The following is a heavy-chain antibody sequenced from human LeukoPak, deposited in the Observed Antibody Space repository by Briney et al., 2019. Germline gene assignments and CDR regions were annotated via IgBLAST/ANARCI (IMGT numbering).Heavy chain of an antibody. V-gene: IGHV1-69*01. J-gene: IGHJ3*02. CDR3: ARSEDRSGWYWAFDI. CDR2: IMPIFSTA. CDR1: GGTFSSYA. D-gene: IGHD6-19*01. Sequence: GASVKVSCKASGGTFSSYAISWVRKAPGPGLEWMGVIMPIFSTANYAQKFQGRVTITADESTSTAYMELSSLRSEDTAVYYCARSEDRSGWYWAFDIWGQGTMVTVSS.